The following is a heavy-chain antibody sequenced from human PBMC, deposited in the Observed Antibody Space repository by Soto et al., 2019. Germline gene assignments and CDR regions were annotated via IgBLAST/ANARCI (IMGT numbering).Heavy chain of an antibody. J-gene: IGHJ4*02. CDR2: MQPSTGRT. CDR3: ARGVSAGIDY. D-gene: IGHD6-19*01. Sequence: QVQLVQSGAEVREPGASVKVSCKASGYSFTSLDINWVRQTAGQGLEWMGWMQPSTGRTGYAQKFQGRVTMTRDTSINTAYMELTTRTSDDPAFYYCARGVSAGIDYWGQGTLVTVSS. V-gene: IGHV1-8*01. CDR1: GYSFTSLD.